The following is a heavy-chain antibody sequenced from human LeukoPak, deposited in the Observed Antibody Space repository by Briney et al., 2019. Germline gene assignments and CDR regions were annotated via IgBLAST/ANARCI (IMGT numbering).Heavy chain of an antibody. CDR2: ISGDGGST. D-gene: IGHD6-25*01. Sequence: GGSLRLSCAASGFTFDDDAMHWVRQAPGKGLEWVSLISGDGGSTYYADSVKGRFTISRDNSKNSLYLQMNSLRTEDTALYYCAKDISGYSSDLFFDYWGQGTLVTVSS. CDR1: GFTFDDDA. J-gene: IGHJ4*02. V-gene: IGHV3-43*02. CDR3: AKDISGYSSDLFFDY.